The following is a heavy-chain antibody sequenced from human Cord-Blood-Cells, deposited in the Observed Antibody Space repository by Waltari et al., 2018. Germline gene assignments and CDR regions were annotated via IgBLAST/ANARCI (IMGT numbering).Heavy chain of an antibody. CDR3: AKVGNYGDYVVDY. Sequence: EVQLVESGGGLVQPGRSLRLSCAASGFTFDDYAMHWVRQAPGKGLEWVSGMSWNRGSIGYADSVKGRFTISRDNAKNSLYLQMNSLRAEDTALYYCAKVGNYGDYVVDYWGQGTLVTVSS. CDR1: GFTFDDYA. V-gene: IGHV3-9*01. CDR2: MSWNRGSI. J-gene: IGHJ4*02. D-gene: IGHD4-17*01.